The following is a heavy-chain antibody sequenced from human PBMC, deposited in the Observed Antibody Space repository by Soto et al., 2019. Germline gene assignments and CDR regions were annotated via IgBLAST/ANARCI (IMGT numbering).Heavy chain of an antibody. CDR1: GFTFSRYA. Sequence: GGSLRLSCAASGFTFSRYAMSWVRQAPGKGLEWVSSISNSGGGTNYADSVKGRFTISRDNSKNTLYMQMTSLRAEDTALYYCAKDRGVIAAAIDSSGQGTLVTVST. CDR2: ISNSGGGT. D-gene: IGHD2-2*01. CDR3: AKDRGVIAAAIDS. J-gene: IGHJ4*02. V-gene: IGHV3-23*01.